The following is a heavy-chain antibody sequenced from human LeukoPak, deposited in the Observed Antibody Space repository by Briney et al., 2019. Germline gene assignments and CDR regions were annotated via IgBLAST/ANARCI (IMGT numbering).Heavy chain of an antibody. CDR2: ISDSGGRT. J-gene: IGHJ4*02. CDR1: GITLSNYG. Sequence: GGSLRLSCAVTGITLSNYGMSWVRQAPGKGLEWVAGISDSGGRTNYADSAKGRFAISRDNPRNTLYLQMNSLRAEDTAVYFCAKRGVVIRVILVGFHKEAYYFDSWGQGALVTVSS. V-gene: IGHV3-23*01. D-gene: IGHD3-22*01. CDR3: AKRGVVIRVILVGFHKEAYYFDS.